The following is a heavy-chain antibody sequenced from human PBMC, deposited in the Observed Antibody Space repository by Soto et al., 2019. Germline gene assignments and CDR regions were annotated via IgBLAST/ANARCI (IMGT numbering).Heavy chain of an antibody. J-gene: IGHJ4*02. CDR2: IYYSVST. D-gene: IGHD6-19*01. Sequence: QVQLQESGPGLVKPSETLSLTCTVSGGSVSSGSYYWSWIRQPPGKGLEWIGYIYYSVSTNYNPSLKSRVTISVYTSKNQFSLKVSSVTAADTAVYYCASYSSGWYDVIYWGQGTLVTVSS. CDR1: GGSVSSGSYY. V-gene: IGHV4-61*01. CDR3: ASYSSGWYDVIY.